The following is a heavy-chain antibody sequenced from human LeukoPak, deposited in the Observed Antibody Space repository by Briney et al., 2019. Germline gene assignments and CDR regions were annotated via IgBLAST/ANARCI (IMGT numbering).Heavy chain of an antibody. CDR2: ISAYNGNT. D-gene: IGHD6-19*01. J-gene: IGHJ4*02. CDR3: ARGRAVAGTRFGGEIDY. CDR1: GYTFTSYG. V-gene: IGHV1-18*01. Sequence: ASVKVSCKASGYTFTSYGISWVRQAPGQGLEWMGWISAYNGNTNYAQKLQGRVTMTTDTSTSTAYMELSSLRSEDTAVYYCARGRAVAGTRFGGEIDYWGQGTLVTVSS.